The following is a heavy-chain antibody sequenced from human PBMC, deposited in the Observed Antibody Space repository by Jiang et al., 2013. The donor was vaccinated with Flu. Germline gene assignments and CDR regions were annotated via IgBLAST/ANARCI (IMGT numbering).Heavy chain of an antibody. J-gene: IGHJ3*01. D-gene: IGHD3-22*01. Sequence: EVQLLESGGDLVQPGGSLRLSCAASGFTFDDYAMSWVRQAPGKGLEWVSAISGLGGSKYYADSVKDRFTISRDNSKNTLYLQMNGLRAADTAVYYCAKDWSHYSHSSADGSFDVWGQGTMVAVSS. CDR1: GFTFDDYA. CDR3: AKDWSHYSHSSADGSFDV. CDR2: ISGLGGSK. V-gene: IGHV3-23*01.